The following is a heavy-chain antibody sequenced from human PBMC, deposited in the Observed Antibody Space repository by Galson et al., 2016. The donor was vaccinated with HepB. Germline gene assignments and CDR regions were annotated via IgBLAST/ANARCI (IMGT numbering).Heavy chain of an antibody. D-gene: IGHD3-16*02. V-gene: IGHV3-48*02. CDR3: ARDINDYVWGSYRPTANFYGMDV. CDR1: GFTFSTYS. Sequence: SLRLSCAASGFTFSTYSMNWVRQAPGKGLEWVSCITSGSTTIYDADSVPGRFTISRDDARNSLYLQMSSLRDEDTAVYYCARDINDYVWGSYRPTANFYGMDVWGQGTTVTVSS. CDR2: ITSGSTTI. J-gene: IGHJ6*02.